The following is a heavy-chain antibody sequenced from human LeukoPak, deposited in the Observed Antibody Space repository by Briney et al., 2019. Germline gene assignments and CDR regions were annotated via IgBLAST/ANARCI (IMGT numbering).Heavy chain of an antibody. V-gene: IGHV3-23*01. J-gene: IGHJ3*02. D-gene: IGHD3-3*01. Sequence: GGSLRLSCAAPGFTFSSYAMSWVRQAPGKGLEWVSAISGSGGSTYYADSVKGRFTISRDNSKNTLYLQMNSLRAEDTAVYYCAKDQVYNFWSGYSDVFDIWGQGTMVTVSS. CDR2: ISGSGGST. CDR1: GFTFSSYA. CDR3: AKDQVYNFWSGYSDVFDI.